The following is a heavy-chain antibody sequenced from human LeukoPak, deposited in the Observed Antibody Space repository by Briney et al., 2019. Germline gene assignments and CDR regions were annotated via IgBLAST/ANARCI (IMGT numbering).Heavy chain of an antibody. D-gene: IGHD3-16*01. V-gene: IGHV3-23*01. CDR2: ISGSGGGT. CDR3: AKDPTPLDDNSWGNSPRIDF. J-gene: IGHJ4*02. CDR1: GFTSSSFA. Sequence: GGSLRLSCAASGFTSSSFAMSWVRQAPGKGLGWVSAISGSGGGTFYADSVKGRFTISRDNSANTVYLQMNSLRAEDTAVYYFAKDPTPLDDNSWGNSPRIDFWGQGTLVTVSS.